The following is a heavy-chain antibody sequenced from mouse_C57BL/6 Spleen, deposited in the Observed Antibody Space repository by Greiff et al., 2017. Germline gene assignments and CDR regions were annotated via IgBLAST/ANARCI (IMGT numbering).Heavy chain of an antibody. CDR2: IHPNSGST. V-gene: IGHV1-64*01. Sequence: QVQLQQPGAELVKPGASVKLSCKASGYTFTSYWMHWVKQRPGQGLEWIGMIHPNSGSTNYNEKFKSKATLTVDKSSSTAYMQLRSLTSEDSAVYYGARPSGNYPSWCFDVWGTGTTVTVSS. CDR1: GYTFTSYW. CDR3: ARPSGNYPSWCFDV. J-gene: IGHJ1*03. D-gene: IGHD2-1*01.